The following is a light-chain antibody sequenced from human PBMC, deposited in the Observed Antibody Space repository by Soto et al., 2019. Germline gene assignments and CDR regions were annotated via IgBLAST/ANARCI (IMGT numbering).Light chain of an antibody. V-gene: IGKV4-1*01. CDR2: WAS. CDR3: MQSTQLPPT. CDR1: QSVLYSSNNMNY. J-gene: IGKJ5*01. Sequence: DVVLTQSPDSLAVSMGERATIICKSSQSVLYSSNNMNYLAWYQQKAGQPPKLLIYWASTRESGVPDRFGGSGSGTDFTLEISRVETDDVGIYYCMQSTQLPPTFGQGTRLEI.